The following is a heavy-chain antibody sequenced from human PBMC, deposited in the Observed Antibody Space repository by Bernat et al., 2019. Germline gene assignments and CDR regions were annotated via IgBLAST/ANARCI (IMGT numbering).Heavy chain of an antibody. CDR3: ARDAWSGYGSVDS. Sequence: QVQLVESGGGVVHPGRSLRLSCLGSGFTFRNSGMHWVRQAPGKGLEWMAVIWYDGSKQNYADSVKGRFTISRDNSKNMVYLQMNSLRAEDTAVYYCARDAWSGYGSVDSWGQGTLVIVSS. D-gene: IGHD3-3*01. CDR1: GFTFRNSG. J-gene: IGHJ4*02. V-gene: IGHV3-33*01. CDR2: IWYDGSKQ.